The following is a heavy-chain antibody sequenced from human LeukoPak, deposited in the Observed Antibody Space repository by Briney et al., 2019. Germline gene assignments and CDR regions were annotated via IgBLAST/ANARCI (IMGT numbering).Heavy chain of an antibody. D-gene: IGHD3-3*01. Sequence: SETLSLTCTVSGGSISGYYWSWIRQPAGKGLEWIGRIYITGRTDYNPSLKSRVTMSVDKSKNQFSLNLSSVTAADTAMYYCARAWSGYYNLFDYWGQGTLATVSS. CDR3: ARAWSGYYNLFDY. J-gene: IGHJ4*02. V-gene: IGHV4-4*07. CDR1: GGSISGYY. CDR2: IYITGRT.